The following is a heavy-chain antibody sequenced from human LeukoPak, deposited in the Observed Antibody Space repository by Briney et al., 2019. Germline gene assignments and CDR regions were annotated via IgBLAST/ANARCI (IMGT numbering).Heavy chain of an antibody. Sequence: PGGSLRLSCTASGFSIRNYWMHWVRQAPGKGLVWVSRIKNGGTTTTYADSVEGRFTISRDNAKNTVYLQMSSLRGEDTGVYYCATDAAGLEYWGQGTLVTVSS. CDR3: ATDAAGLEY. D-gene: IGHD1-14*01. CDR2: IKNGGTTT. V-gene: IGHV3-74*01. J-gene: IGHJ4*02. CDR1: GFSIRNYW.